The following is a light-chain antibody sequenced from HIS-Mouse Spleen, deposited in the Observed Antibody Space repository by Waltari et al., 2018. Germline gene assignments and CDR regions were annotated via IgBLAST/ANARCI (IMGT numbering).Light chain of an antibody. CDR3: AAWDDSLSGHVV. J-gene: IGLJ2*01. CDR1: SSNIGSNY. Sequence: QSVLTQPPSASGTPGQRVTISCSGSSSNIGSNYVYWYQQLPGTAPNPLIYRNNQRPSGVPDRFSGSKSGTSASLAISGLRSEDEADYYCAAWDDSLSGHVVFGGGTKLTVL. CDR2: RNN. V-gene: IGLV1-47*01.